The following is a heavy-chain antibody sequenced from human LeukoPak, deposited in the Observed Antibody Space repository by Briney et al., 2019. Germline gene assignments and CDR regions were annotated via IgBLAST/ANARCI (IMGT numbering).Heavy chain of an antibody. Sequence: GGSLRLSCAASGFTFSSYGMHWVRQAPGKGLEWVAVISYDGSNKYYADSVKGRFTISRDNSKNTLYLQMNSLRAEDTAVYYCGGSRSFDYWGQGTLVTASS. CDR2: ISYDGSNK. CDR3: GGSRSFDY. V-gene: IGHV3-30*03. CDR1: GFTFSSYG. J-gene: IGHJ4*02. D-gene: IGHD2/OR15-2a*01.